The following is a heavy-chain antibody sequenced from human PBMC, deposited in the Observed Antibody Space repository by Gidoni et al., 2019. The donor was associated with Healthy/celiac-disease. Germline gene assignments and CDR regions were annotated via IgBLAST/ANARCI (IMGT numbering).Heavy chain of an antibody. V-gene: IGHV1-69*01. Sequence: QVQLVQSGATVTKPGSSVTVSCKASGGTYSSYAISWVRQAPGHGLEWMGGIIPIFGTANDAQKFQGRVTITADESTITAYMELSCLRSEDTAVYYCARDTYGDYDYWGQGTLGTVSS. CDR3: ARDTYGDYDY. CDR1: GGTYSSYA. D-gene: IGHD4-17*01. CDR2: IIPIFGTA. J-gene: IGHJ4*02.